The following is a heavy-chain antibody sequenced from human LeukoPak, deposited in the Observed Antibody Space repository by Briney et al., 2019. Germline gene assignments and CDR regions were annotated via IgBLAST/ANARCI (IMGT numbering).Heavy chain of an antibody. CDR1: RFSFSNHS. CDR3: ASIAAAGG. CDR2: ISNSGSAK. J-gene: IGHJ4*02. D-gene: IGHD6-13*01. Sequence: GGSLRLSCAASRFSFSNHSMNWVRQAPGKGLEWVSYISNSGSAKYYAASVKGRFTISRDNGKNSLYLQMNSLRAEDTAVYYCASIAAAGGWGQGTLVTVSS. V-gene: IGHV3-48*01.